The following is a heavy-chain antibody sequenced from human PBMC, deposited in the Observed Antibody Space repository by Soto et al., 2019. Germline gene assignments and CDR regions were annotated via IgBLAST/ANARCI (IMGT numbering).Heavy chain of an antibody. CDR1: GGSFSGYY. CDR2: INHSGST. J-gene: IGHJ5*02. CDR3: ARGVPSITIFGVVIGWFDP. V-gene: IGHV4-34*01. D-gene: IGHD3-3*01. Sequence: QVQLQQWGAGLLKPSETLSLTCAVYGGSFSGYYWSWLRQPPVKGLEWIGEINHSGSTNYNPSLKSRVTISVDTSKNQFSLKRSSVTAADTAVYYCARGVPSITIFGVVIGWFDPWGQGTLVTVSS.